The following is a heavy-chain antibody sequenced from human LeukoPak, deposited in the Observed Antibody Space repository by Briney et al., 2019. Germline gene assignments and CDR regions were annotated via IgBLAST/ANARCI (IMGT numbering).Heavy chain of an antibody. D-gene: IGHD3/OR15-3a*01. CDR3: AKRGVVIRVFLVGFHKEAFYFES. CDR2: ISGSGGSP. CDR1: GITLSNYG. J-gene: IGHJ4*02. Sequence: GGSLRLPCQVSGITLSNYGMSGVRQAPGKGREGFEGISGSGGSPIYADSVKGRFTISRDNPKNTLYLQMNSLRAEDTAFYFCAKRGVVIRVFLVGFHKEAFYFESWGQGALVTVSS. V-gene: IGHV3-23*01.